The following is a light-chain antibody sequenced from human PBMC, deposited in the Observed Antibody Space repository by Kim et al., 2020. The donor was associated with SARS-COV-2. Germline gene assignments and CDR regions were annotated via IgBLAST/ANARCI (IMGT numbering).Light chain of an antibody. CDR1: QGISSY. CDR2: AAS. CDR3: QQLNSYPMYT. J-gene: IGKJ2*01. V-gene: IGKV1-9*01. Sequence: ASVGDRGTNTCRASQGISSYLAWYQQKPGKAPKLLIYAASTLQSGVPSRFSGSGSGTDFTLTISSLQPEDFATYYCQQLNSYPMYTFGQGTKLEI.